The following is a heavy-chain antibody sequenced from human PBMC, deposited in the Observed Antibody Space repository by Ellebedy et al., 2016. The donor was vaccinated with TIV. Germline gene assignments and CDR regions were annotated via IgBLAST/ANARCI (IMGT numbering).Heavy chain of an antibody. D-gene: IGHD2-15*01. Sequence: GGSLRLSXAASGFTFSSYAMSWVRQAPGKGLEWVSAISGSGGSTYYADSVKGRFTISRDNSKNTLYLQMNSLRAEDTAVYYCARWGYCSGGSCGFGWFDPWGQGTLVTVSS. J-gene: IGHJ5*02. V-gene: IGHV3-23*01. CDR1: GFTFSSYA. CDR2: ISGSGGST. CDR3: ARWGYCSGGSCGFGWFDP.